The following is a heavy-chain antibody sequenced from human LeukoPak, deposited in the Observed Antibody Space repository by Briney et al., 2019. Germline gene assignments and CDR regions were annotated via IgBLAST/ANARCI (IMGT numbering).Heavy chain of an antibody. CDR3: ARFNSGFDP. Sequence: SETLSLTCTVSGGSISSYYWSWFRQPPGKGLEWVGYIYYSGSTNYNPSLKSRVTISVDTSKNQFSLKLSSVTAADTAVYYCARFNSGFDPWGQGTLVTVSS. CDR1: GGSISSYY. J-gene: IGHJ5*02. V-gene: IGHV4-59*01. CDR2: IYYSGST. D-gene: IGHD5-18*01.